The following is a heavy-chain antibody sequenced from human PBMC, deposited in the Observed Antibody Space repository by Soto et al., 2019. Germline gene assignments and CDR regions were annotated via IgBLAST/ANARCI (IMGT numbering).Heavy chain of an antibody. D-gene: IGHD1-26*01. J-gene: IGHJ6*02. CDR2: ISYDGSNK. CDR3: EKPILQGATGMSV. Sequence: PGGSLRHSCTASGFTFSSYGMQCVRQAPGKVLELVAVISYDGSNKYYADSVKGRFTISRDNSKNTLYLQMNRLRAEDTAVYYCEKPILQGATGMSVSCHGTRGTVSS. CDR1: GFTFSSYG. V-gene: IGHV3-30*18.